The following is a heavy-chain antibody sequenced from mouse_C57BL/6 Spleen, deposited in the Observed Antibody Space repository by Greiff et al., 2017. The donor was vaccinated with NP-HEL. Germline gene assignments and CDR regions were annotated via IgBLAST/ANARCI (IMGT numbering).Heavy chain of an antibody. CDR3: ARGETNYYGSSPWFAY. CDR2: ISYSGST. J-gene: IGHJ3*01. V-gene: IGHV3-1*01. CDR1: GYSITSGYD. Sequence: EVQLQESGPGMVKPSQSLSLTCTVTGYSITSGYDWHWIRHFPGNKLEWMGYISYSGSTNYNPSLKSRISITHDTSKNHFFLKLNSVTTEDTATYYCARGETNYYGSSPWFAYWGQGTLVTVSA. D-gene: IGHD1-1*01.